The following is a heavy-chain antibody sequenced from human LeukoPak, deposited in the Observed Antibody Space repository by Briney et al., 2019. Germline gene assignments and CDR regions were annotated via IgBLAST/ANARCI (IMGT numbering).Heavy chain of an antibody. CDR3: AKFDNRIVGAASFNY. D-gene: IGHD1-26*01. Sequence: GGSLRLSCSASGFTFSSYEMNWVRQAPGKGLEWVSYISSSSSYIYYADSVKGRFTISRDNAKNSLYLQMNSLRGEDTAVYYCAKFDNRIVGAASFNYWGQGTLVAVSS. CDR1: GFTFSSYE. J-gene: IGHJ4*02. CDR2: ISSSSSYI. V-gene: IGHV3-21*01.